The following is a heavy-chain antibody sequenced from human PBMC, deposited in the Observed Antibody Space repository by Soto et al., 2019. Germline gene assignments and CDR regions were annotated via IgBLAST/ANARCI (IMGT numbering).Heavy chain of an antibody. D-gene: IGHD1-1*01. CDR1: GFSLSTTGEG. V-gene: IGHV2-5*02. CDR2: IYWDDSA. J-gene: IGHJ5*02. CDR3: VKRKVSDGAWFEP. Sequence: SGPTLVNPTQTLTLTCTFSGFSLSTTGEGVGWFRQPPGKALEWLALIYWDDSARYSPSLKSRLTITKGTSENQVVLTLTNTDPVDKATYFCVKRKVSDGAWFEPWGQGTLVTVPQ.